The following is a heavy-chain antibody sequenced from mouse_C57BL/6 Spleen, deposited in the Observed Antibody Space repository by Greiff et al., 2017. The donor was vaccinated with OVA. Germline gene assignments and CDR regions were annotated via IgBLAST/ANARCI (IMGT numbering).Heavy chain of an antibody. CDR2: ISYDGSN. D-gene: IGHD4-1*01. CDR1: GYSITSGYY. J-gene: IGHJ2*01. CDR3: ARLGPKETFDY. Sequence: EVHLVESGPGLVKPSQSLSLTCSVTGYSITSGYYWNWIRQFPGNKLEWMGYISYDGSNNYNPSLKNRISITRDTSKNQFFLKLNSVTTEDTATYYCARLGPKETFDYWGQGTTLTVSS. V-gene: IGHV3-6*01.